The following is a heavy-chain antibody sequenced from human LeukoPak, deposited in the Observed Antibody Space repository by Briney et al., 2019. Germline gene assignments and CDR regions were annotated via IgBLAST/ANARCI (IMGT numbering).Heavy chain of an antibody. D-gene: IGHD5-24*01. CDR1: GYISTGYY. Sequence: ASVNVSCTASGYISTGYYIHWVPQAPGQGLEWMGWINPNSRGTNYAQTFQGRVTMTRDTSISTAYMEVSRLRSDDTAVYYCARGQRWLQPLDYWGQGTLVTVSS. CDR2: INPNSRGT. V-gene: IGHV1-2*02. CDR3: ARGQRWLQPLDY. J-gene: IGHJ4*02.